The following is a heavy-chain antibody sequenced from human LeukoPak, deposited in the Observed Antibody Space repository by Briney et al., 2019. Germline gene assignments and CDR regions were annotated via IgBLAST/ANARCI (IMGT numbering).Heavy chain of an antibody. V-gene: IGHV4-4*07. Sequence: SETLSLTCTLSGGSFSTYFWSWIRQPAGKGLEWIGHVYTSGSPSYNPSLKSRVAMSVDTSKNQFSLKLDSVTAADTAVYFCARERHSPVGVRLTLAYYFDSWGQGTLVTVSS. J-gene: IGHJ4*02. D-gene: IGHD3-3*01. CDR3: ARERHSPVGVRLTLAYYFDS. CDR1: GGSFSTYF. CDR2: VYTSGSP.